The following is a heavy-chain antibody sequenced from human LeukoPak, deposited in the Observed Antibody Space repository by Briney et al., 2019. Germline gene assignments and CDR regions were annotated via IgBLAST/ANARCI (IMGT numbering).Heavy chain of an antibody. Sequence: SETLSLTCTVSGGSISSGSYYWSWIRQPAGKGLEWIGRIYTSGSTNYNPSLKSRVTISVDTSKNQFALKLSSVTAADTAVYYCARDTITIFGVAGHNDAFDIWGQGTMVTVSS. CDR1: GGSISSGSYY. CDR3: ARDTITIFGVAGHNDAFDI. CDR2: IYTSGST. J-gene: IGHJ3*02. D-gene: IGHD3-3*01. V-gene: IGHV4-61*02.